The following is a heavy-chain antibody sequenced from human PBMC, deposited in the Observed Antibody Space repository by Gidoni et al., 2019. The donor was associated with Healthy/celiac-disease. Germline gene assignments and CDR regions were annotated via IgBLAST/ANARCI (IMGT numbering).Heavy chain of an antibody. J-gene: IGHJ4*02. D-gene: IGHD3-16*01. CDR2: IRSKAYGGTT. CDR1: GFTFGDYA. CDR3: TSVPYDYVWGTTEYYFDY. V-gene: IGHV3-49*04. Sequence: EVQLVESGGGLVQPGRSLRLSCTAPGFTFGDYALSWVRQAPGKGLEWVGFIRSKAYGGTTEYAASGKGRLTISRDDSKSIAYLQMNSLKTEDTAVYYCTSVPYDYVWGTTEYYFDYWGQGTLVTVSS.